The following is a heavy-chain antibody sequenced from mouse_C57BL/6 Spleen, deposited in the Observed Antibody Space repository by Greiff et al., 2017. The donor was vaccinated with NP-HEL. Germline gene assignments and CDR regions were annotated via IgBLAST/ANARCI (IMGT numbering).Heavy chain of an antibody. Sequence: QVQLQQSGPELVKPGASVKISCKASGYAFSSSWMNWVKQRPGKGLEWIGRIYPGDGDTNYNGKFKGKATLTADKSSSTAYMQLSSLTSEDSAVYFCARSPPVVGTRYFDYWGQGTTLTVSS. CDR2: IYPGDGDT. J-gene: IGHJ2*01. CDR1: GYAFSSSW. CDR3: ARSPPVVGTRYFDY. D-gene: IGHD2-14*01. V-gene: IGHV1-82*01.